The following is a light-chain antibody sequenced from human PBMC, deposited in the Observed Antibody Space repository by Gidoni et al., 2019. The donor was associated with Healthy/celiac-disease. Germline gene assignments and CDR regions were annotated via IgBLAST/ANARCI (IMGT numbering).Light chain of an antibody. V-gene: IGLV6-57*01. Sequence: NFMLTHPHSVSESPGKTVPIPCTRSSGRIASNYVQWYQQRPCSSPTTVIYEDNQRPSWVPDRFSGSSDSSSNSASLTISGLKTEDESDYYCQSYDSSNHVVFGGGTKLTVL. J-gene: IGLJ2*01. CDR3: QSYDSSNHVV. CDR1: SGRIASNY. CDR2: EDN.